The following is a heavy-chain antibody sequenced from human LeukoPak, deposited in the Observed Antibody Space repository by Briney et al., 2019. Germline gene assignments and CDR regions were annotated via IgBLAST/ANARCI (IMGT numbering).Heavy chain of an antibody. CDR1: GGSIRSSRYY. D-gene: IGHD6-13*01. CDR3: ARTSELLTIAAAGTFVDN. CDR2: IFYSGST. Sequence: PSETLSLTCTVSGGSIRSSRYYWGWIRQPPGRGLEWIGSIFYSGSTYYNPSVKSRVTISVDTSKNQFSLKLSSVSAADTAVYYCARTSELLTIAAAGTFVDNWGQGTLVTVSS. V-gene: IGHV4-39*01. J-gene: IGHJ4*02.